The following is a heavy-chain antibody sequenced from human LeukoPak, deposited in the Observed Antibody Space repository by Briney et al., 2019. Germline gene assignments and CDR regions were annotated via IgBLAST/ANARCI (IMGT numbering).Heavy chain of an antibody. D-gene: IGHD3-10*01. V-gene: IGHV3-23*01. CDR2: ISGSGGST. J-gene: IGHJ6*02. CDR3: ANYGSGSYYYYGMDV. Sequence: GGSLRLSCAASGFTFSSYAMSWVRQAPGKGLEWVSAISGSGGSTYYADSVKGRFTISRDNSKNTLYLQMNGLRAEDTAVYYCANYGSGSYYYYGMDVWGQGTTVTVSS. CDR1: GFTFSSYA.